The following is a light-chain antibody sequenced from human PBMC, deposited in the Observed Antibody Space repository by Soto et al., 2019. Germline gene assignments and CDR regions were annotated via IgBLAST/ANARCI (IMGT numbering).Light chain of an antibody. CDR3: QQSYSTLWT. J-gene: IGKJ1*01. CDR1: QTISSW. CDR2: KAS. Sequence: IQITQSASTLSASVGDRVTITCRASQTISSWLAWYQQKPGKAPKLLIYKASTLKSGVPSRFSGSGSGTDFTLTISSLQPEDFATYYCQQSYSTLWTFGQGTKVDIK. V-gene: IGKV1-5*03.